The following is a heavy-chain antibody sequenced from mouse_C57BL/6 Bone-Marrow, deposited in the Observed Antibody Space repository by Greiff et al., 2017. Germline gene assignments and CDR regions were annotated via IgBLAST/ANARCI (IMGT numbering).Heavy chain of an antibody. D-gene: IGHD5-2*01. V-gene: IGHV1-4*01. CDR1: GYTFTSYT. Sequence: QVQLQQSGAELVRPGASVKMSCKASGYTFTSYTMHWVKQRPGQGLEWIGYINPSSGYTKYNQKFKGKATLTADKTSSTAYMHLGSLTSEDSAVSYVARGGDEYCVHSFAYWGQGTLVTVSA. J-gene: IGHJ3*01. CDR2: INPSSGYT. CDR3: ARGGDEYCVHSFAY.